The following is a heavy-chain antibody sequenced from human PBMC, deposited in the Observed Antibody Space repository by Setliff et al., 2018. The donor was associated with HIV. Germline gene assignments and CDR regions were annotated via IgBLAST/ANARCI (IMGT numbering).Heavy chain of an antibody. J-gene: IGHJ4*02. V-gene: IGHV4-61*09. CDR3: ARFAAAGAPGPTDFAY. CDR2: IYTSGST. CDR1: GGSLTGGAYC. D-gene: IGHD6-13*01. Sequence: PSETLSLTCTVSGGSLTGGAYCWSWIRQPAGKGLEWLGYIYTSGSTNYNPSLKSRVTISLDTSKNQFSLRLSSVSAADTAVYYCARFAAAGAPGPTDFAYWGQGTLVTVSS.